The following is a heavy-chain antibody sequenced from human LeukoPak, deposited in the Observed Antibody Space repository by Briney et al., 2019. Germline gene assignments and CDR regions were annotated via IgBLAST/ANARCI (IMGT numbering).Heavy chain of an antibody. J-gene: IGHJ5*02. D-gene: IGHD3-9*01. Sequence: ASVKVSCKVSGYILTELSMRWVRQAPGKGLEWMGGFDSEDGETIYAQKFQGRVTMTEDTSTGTAYMELSSLRSEDTAVYYCAQEYYDILTGYTWFDPWGQGTLVTVSS. V-gene: IGHV1-24*01. CDR3: AQEYYDILTGYTWFDP. CDR2: FDSEDGET. CDR1: GYILTELS.